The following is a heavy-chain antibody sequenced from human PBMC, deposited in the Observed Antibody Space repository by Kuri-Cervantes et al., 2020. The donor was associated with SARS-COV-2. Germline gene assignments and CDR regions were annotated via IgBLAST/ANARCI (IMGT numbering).Heavy chain of an antibody. CDR1: GFTFSSYD. V-gene: IGHV3-13*01. CDR2: IGTAGDT. CDR3: TKDLAGLGMTH. D-gene: IGHD7-27*01. J-gene: IGHJ4*02. Sequence: GESLKISCAACGFTFSSYDMHWVRQATGKGLEWVSAIGTAGDTYYADSVKGRFTISRDNSNNTLYLQMNILRSEDTAVYYRTKDLAGLGMTHWGQGTLVTVS.